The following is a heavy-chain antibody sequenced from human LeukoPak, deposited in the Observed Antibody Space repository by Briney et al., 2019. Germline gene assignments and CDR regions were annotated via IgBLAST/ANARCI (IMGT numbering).Heavy chain of an antibody. V-gene: IGHV1-2*02. J-gene: IGHJ1*01. D-gene: IGHD6-19*01. Sequence: ASVKVSCKASGYSFTGFYMHWVRQAPGQGLEWMGWINPNSGGTNYAQRFQGRVTMTMETSISTAYMELSSMRSDDTAVYYCARDPGISLSGKYFQHWGQGTLVTVSS. CDR2: INPNSGGT. CDR1: GYSFTGFY. CDR3: ARDPGISLSGKYFQH.